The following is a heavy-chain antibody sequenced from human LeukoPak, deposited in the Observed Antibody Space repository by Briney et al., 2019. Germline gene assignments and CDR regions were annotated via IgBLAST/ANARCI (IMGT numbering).Heavy chain of an antibody. D-gene: IGHD6-19*01. CDR2: ISYDGSSK. V-gene: IGHV3-30-3*01. CDR1: GFTFSSYA. J-gene: IGHJ4*02. CDR3: ARANRPFHSSGWYKDY. Sequence: GGSLRLSCAASGFTFSSYAMHWVRQAPGKGMEWVAVISYDGSSKYFADSVKGRFTISRDTSKNTLYLQMNSLRAEDTAVYYCARANRPFHSSGWYKDYWGQGTLVTVSS.